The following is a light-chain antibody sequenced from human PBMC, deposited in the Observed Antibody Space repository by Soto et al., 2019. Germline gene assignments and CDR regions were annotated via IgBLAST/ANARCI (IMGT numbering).Light chain of an antibody. CDR3: SSYTSRSTLDYV. CDR1: SSDVGGYNS. J-gene: IGLJ1*01. Sequence: QSVLTQPASVSGSPGQSITISCTGTSSDVGGYNSVSWYRQDPGKAPKLMIYEVSNRPSGVSNRFSGSKSGNTASLTISGLQAEDEADYYCSSYTSRSTLDYVFGSGTKLTVL. V-gene: IGLV2-14*01. CDR2: EVS.